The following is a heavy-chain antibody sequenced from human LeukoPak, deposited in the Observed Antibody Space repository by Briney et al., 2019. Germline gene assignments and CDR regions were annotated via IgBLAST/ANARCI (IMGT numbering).Heavy chain of an antibody. Sequence: SETLSLTCTVSGYSITTNYYWAWIRQSPGTGLEWIGSVYHNGETYFNPSLKSRVIISVDTSKNEFSLRLTSVTAADTAVYYCVTPRSWELSDMAVWGKGTTVIVSS. V-gene: IGHV4-38-2*02. CDR3: VTPRSWELSDMAV. CDR1: GYSITTNYY. D-gene: IGHD1-26*01. CDR2: VYHNGET. J-gene: IGHJ6*03.